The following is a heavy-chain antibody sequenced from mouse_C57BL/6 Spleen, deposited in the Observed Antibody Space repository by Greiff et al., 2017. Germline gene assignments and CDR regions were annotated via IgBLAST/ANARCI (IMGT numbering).Heavy chain of an antibody. J-gene: IGHJ3*01. Sequence: QVQLQQPGAELVRPGSSVKLSCKASGYTFTSYWMDWVKQRPGQGLEWIGNIYPSDSETHYNQKFMDKATLTVDKSSSTAYMQLSSLTSEDSAVYYCASGEIYYDYDASWFAYWGQGTLVTVSA. CDR2: IYPSDSET. V-gene: IGHV1-61*01. CDR3: ASGEIYYDYDASWFAY. D-gene: IGHD2-4*01. CDR1: GYTFTSYW.